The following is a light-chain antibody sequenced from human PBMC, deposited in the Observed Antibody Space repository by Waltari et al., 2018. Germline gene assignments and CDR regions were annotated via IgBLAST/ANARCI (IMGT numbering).Light chain of an antibody. CDR1: QSVSSSY. J-gene: IGKJ5*01. V-gene: IGKV3-20*01. Sequence: EIVLTQSPGTLSLSPGERATLSCRASQSVSSSYLAWYQQKPGQAPRLLIYVASSRATDIPDRFSGSGSGTDFTLTISRLDPEDFAVYYCQQYGSSPITFGQGTRLEIK. CDR2: VAS. CDR3: QQYGSSPIT.